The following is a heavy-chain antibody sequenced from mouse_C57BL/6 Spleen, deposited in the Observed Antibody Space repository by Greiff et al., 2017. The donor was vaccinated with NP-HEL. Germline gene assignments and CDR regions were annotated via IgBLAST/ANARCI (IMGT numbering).Heavy chain of an antibody. D-gene: IGHD2-4*01. J-gene: IGHJ2*01. CDR3: ARRDDYDGSFYFDY. Sequence: VKLLESGAELARPGASVKLSCKASGYTFTSYGISWVKQRTGQGLEWIGEIYPRSGNTYYNEKFKGKATLTADKSSSTAYMELRSLTSEDAAVYFCARRDDYDGSFYFDYWGQGTTLTVSS. CDR1: GYTFTSYG. V-gene: IGHV1-81*01. CDR2: IYPRSGNT.